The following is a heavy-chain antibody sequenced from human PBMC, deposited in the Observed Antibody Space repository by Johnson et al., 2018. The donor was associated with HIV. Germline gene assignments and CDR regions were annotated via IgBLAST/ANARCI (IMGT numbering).Heavy chain of an antibody. Sequence: QVQLVESGGGVVRPGRSLRLSCAASGFTFSSYGMHWVRQAPGKGLEWVAVIWYDGSNKYYADSVKGRFTISRDNSKNTLYLQMNSLRAEDTAVYYCAKVGIAAAEGAFDIWGQGTMVTVSS. J-gene: IGHJ3*02. V-gene: IGHV3-33*06. CDR3: AKVGIAAAEGAFDI. CDR1: GFTFSSYG. CDR2: IWYDGSNK. D-gene: IGHD6-13*01.